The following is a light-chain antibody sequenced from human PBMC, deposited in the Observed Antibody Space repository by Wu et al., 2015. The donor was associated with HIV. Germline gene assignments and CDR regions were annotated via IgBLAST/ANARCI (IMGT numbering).Light chain of an antibody. J-gene: IGKJ1*01. CDR1: QSINNW. V-gene: IGKV1-5*03. CDR3: QQYNSYSNTWT. CDR2: KAS. Sequence: DIQMTQSPSTLSASVGDRVTITCRASQSINNWLAWYQQKPGKAPKLLIYKASYLESGVPSRFSGSESGTEFTLTISSLQPDDFATYYCQQYNSYSNTWTFGQGTKVEIK.